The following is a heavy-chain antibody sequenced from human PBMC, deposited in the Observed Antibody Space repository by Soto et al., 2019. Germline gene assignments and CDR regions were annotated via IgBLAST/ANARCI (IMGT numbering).Heavy chain of an antibody. CDR3: AREDGYGGYNWFDP. D-gene: IGHD5-12*01. V-gene: IGHV3-30-3*01. Sequence: GGSLRLSCAASGFTFSSYAMHWVRQAPGKGLEWVAVISYDGSNKYYADSVKGRFTISRDNSKNTLYLQMNSLRAEDTAVYYCAREDGYGGYNWFDPWGQGTLVTVSS. CDR2: ISYDGSNK. CDR1: GFTFSSYA. J-gene: IGHJ5*02.